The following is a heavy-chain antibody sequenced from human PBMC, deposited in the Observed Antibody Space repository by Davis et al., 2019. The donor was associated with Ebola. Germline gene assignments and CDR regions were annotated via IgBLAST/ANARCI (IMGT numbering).Heavy chain of an antibody. CDR1: GITFRNLW. V-gene: IGHV3-74*01. CDR3: AKVDWESVPH. Sequence: GESLKISCVVSGITFRNLWMHWVRQDPVKGLLLVARVAPDGINTAYADSVKGRFTISRDNAKSTVYLQMNSLRAEDTAVYFCAKVDWESVPHWGQGTRVTVSS. D-gene: IGHD1-26*01. CDR2: VAPDGINT. J-gene: IGHJ4*02.